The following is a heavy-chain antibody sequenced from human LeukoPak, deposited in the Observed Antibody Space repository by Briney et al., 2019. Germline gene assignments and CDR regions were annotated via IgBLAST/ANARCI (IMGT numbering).Heavy chain of an antibody. Sequence: SETLSLTCAVSGYPISSGYYWGWIRQPPGKGLEWIGTIYHNGNTYYNPSLKSRVTISVDTSKNQFSLKLSSVTAADTAVYYCARVRYNYGDSDYWGRGTLVTVSS. CDR3: ARVRYNYGDSDY. J-gene: IGHJ4*02. CDR1: GYPISSGYY. V-gene: IGHV4-38-2*01. CDR2: IYHNGNT. D-gene: IGHD5-18*01.